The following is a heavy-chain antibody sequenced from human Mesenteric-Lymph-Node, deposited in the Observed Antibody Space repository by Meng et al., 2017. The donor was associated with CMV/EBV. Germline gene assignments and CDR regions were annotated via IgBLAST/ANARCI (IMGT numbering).Heavy chain of an antibody. Sequence: NGGYFSGYYWSWIRQSPGKGLEWIGEIDHSGSTSYNPSLTRRITMSVDTSRTQFSLTLNSVTAADTAVYYCARAPFYYDASGYALDYWGQGTLVTVSS. CDR2: IDHSGST. CDR1: GGYFSGYY. D-gene: IGHD3-22*01. V-gene: IGHV4-34*01. CDR3: ARAPFYYDASGYALDY. J-gene: IGHJ4*01.